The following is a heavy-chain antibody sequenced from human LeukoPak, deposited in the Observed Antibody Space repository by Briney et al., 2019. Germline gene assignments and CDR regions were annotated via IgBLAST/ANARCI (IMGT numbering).Heavy chain of an antibody. V-gene: IGHV4-39*01. CDR3: ARHSNWADAFDI. CDR1: GGSVSSSSYY. D-gene: IGHD1-1*01. J-gene: IGHJ3*02. Sequence: SETLSLTCTGSGGSVSSSSYYWGWIRQPPGKGLEWIGSIYCSGSTYYNPSLKSRVTISVDTSKNQFSLKLSSVTAADTAVYYCARHSNWADAFDIWGPGTMVSVSS. CDR2: IYCSGST.